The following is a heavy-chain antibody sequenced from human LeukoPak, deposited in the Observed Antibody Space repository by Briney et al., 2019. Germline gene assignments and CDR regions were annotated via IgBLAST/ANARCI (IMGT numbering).Heavy chain of an antibody. V-gene: IGHV1-18*01. Sequence: ASVKVSCKASGYIFSSYGITWVRQAPGQGLEWMGWISGYNDNTNYAQKLQGRVTMTTDTSTSTAYMELRSLGSDDTAVYYCARGGSGSVSAFDIWGQGTMVTVSS. J-gene: IGHJ3*02. CDR3: ARGGSGSVSAFDI. CDR1: GYIFSSYG. D-gene: IGHD3-10*01. CDR2: ISGYNDNT.